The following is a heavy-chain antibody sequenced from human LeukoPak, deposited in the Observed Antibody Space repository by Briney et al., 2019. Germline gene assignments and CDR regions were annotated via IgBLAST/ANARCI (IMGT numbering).Heavy chain of an antibody. CDR1: GFSLGPSQMC. D-gene: IGHD4-17*01. V-gene: IGHV2-70*12. J-gene: IGHJ3*02. CDR2: IDWDDEK. CDR3: AHRPQDYGDYDDAFDI. Sequence: SGPTLVNPTETLTLTCTFSGFSLGPSQMCVSWIRQPPGKAPEWLARIDWDDEKYYSTSLKTRLTISKDTSKNQVVLTMTNMDPVDTATYYCAHRPQDYGDYDDAFDIWGQGTMVTVSS.